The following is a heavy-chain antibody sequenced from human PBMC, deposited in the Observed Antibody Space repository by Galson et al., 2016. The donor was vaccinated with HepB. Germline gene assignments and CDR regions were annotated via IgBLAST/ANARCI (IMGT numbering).Heavy chain of an antibody. J-gene: IGHJ4*02. CDR2: IYSGGDT. V-gene: IGHV3-53*01. CDR1: GFTVSSNY. D-gene: IGHD6-19*01. CDR3: ARGGAVAGIYYFDY. Sequence: SLRLSCAASGFTVSSNYMNWVRQAPGKGLEWVSVIYSGGDTYYADSVKGRFTISRDNSKNTLYLQMNSLRAEDTAVYYCARGGAVAGIYYFDYWGQGILVTVSS.